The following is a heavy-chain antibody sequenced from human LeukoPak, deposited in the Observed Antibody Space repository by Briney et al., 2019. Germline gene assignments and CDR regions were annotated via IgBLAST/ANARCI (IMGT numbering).Heavy chain of an antibody. CDR2: ISGSGHDI. CDR1: GFTFSDSY. V-gene: IGHV3-11*04. Sequence: GGSLRLSRAASGFTFSDSYMTWVRQAPGKGVEWVAYISGSGHDINYSDSVKGRFTISRDNAKNSLYLQMSSLRVEDTAVYYCARVRSGSGSPFDYWGQGTLVTVSS. J-gene: IGHJ4*02. CDR3: ARVRSGSGSPFDY. D-gene: IGHD3-10*01.